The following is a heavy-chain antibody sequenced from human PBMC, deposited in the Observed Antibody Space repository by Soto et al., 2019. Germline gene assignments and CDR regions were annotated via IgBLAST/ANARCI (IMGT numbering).Heavy chain of an antibody. CDR2: IVPLFRKT. CDR3: ARARLSNGDPNIYFFYGLDV. D-gene: IGHD3-10*01. CDR1: GDMFRNSA. V-gene: IGHV1-69*13. Sequence: SVKVSCKASGDMFRNSAFTWVRQAPGQGLAWLGVIVPLFRKTDVAQKFQGRVNLTADESTSSLYMEVSSLTSEDTAVYYCARARLSNGDPNIYFFYGLDVWGQGTTVTVSS. J-gene: IGHJ6*02.